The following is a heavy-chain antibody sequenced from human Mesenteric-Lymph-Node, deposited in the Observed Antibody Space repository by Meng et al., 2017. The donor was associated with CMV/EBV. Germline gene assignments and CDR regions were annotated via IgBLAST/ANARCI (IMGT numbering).Heavy chain of an antibody. Sequence: SETLSLTCIVPGGSITSSDYYWGWIRQPPGKGLEWIGGLYYSGNTYYNPSLKSRVTISVDTSKNQFSLKLSSVTAADTAVYYCASTKYDFWGGVDYWGQGSLVTVSS. D-gene: IGHD3-3*01. J-gene: IGHJ4*02. CDR2: LYYSGNT. V-gene: IGHV4-39*01. CDR3: ASTKYDFWGGVDY. CDR1: GGSITSSDYY.